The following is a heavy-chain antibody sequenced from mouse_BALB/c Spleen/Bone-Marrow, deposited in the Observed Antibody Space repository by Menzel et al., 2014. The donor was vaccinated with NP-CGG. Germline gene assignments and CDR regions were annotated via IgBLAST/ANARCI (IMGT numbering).Heavy chain of an antibody. Sequence: QVQLQQPGAELVRPGVSVKISCKGSGYTFTDYAMHWVKQSHAKSLEWIGVISTYYGDASYNQKFKSKATLTVDTSSSTAYMQLSSLTSEDSAVYYCTLRWSYYAMDYWGQGTSVTVSS. V-gene: IGHV1S137*01. CDR3: TLRWSYYAMDY. D-gene: IGHD2-3*01. CDR2: ISTYYGDA. CDR1: GYTFTDYA. J-gene: IGHJ4*01.